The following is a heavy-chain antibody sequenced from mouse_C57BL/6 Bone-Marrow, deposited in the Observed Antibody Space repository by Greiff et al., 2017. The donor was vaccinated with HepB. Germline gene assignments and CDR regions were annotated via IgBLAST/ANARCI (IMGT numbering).Heavy chain of an antibody. CDR3: VKAVSSGSSYTWFAY. CDR2: IRNKANGYAT. J-gene: IGHJ3*01. V-gene: IGHV7-4*01. CDR1: GFTFNDYH. D-gene: IGHD1-1*01. Sequence: EVKVVESGGGLVQPGASLRLSCAASGFTFNDYHMSWVRQPPGKAPEWLALIRNKANGYATEYTASVKGRFTISRDNSQNILYLQMNTLSAEDSATYYCVKAVSSGSSYTWFAYWGQGTLVTVSA.